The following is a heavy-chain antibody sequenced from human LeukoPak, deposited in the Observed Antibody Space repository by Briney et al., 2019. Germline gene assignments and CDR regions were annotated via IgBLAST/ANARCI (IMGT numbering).Heavy chain of an antibody. CDR2: IYGSGST. V-gene: IGHV4-59*01. Sequence: ETLSLTCTVSGASISSWYWSWIRQSPGKGLEWIGDIYGSGSTNYNPSLKSRVSMSTDTSKNQFSLKLNSVTAADTAVYYCARQTALVGYASGLGFNYWGQGILVTVSS. J-gene: IGHJ4*02. CDR1: GASISSWY. CDR3: ARQTALVGYASGLGFNY. D-gene: IGHD2-2*01.